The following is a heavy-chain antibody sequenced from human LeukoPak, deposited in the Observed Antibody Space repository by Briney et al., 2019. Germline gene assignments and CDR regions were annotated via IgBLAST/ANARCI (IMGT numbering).Heavy chain of an antibody. V-gene: IGHV4-59*01. CDR1: GASISSYY. CDR3: ASSPIYCSGGNCYAYAFDI. Sequence: PSETLSLTCTVSGASISSYYWSWIRQPPGKGLEWIGYIYYSGSTNYNPSLKSRVTISVDTSKNQFSLKLSSVTAADTAVYYCASSPIYCSGGNCYAYAFDIWGQGTMVTVSS. J-gene: IGHJ3*02. D-gene: IGHD2-15*01. CDR2: IYYSGST.